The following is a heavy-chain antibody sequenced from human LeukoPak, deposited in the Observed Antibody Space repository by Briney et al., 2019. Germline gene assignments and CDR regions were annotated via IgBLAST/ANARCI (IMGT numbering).Heavy chain of an antibody. CDR3: AREEQEDTAMIRSPHGVSGYYYYYMDV. Sequence: GASVKVSCKASGYTFTSYGISWVRQAPGQALEWMGWISAYNGNTNYAQKLQGRVTMTTDTSTSTAYMELRSLRSDDTAVYYCAREEQEDTAMIRSPHGVSGYYYYYMDVWGKGTTVTVSS. V-gene: IGHV1-18*01. D-gene: IGHD5-18*01. CDR1: GYTFTSYG. CDR2: ISAYNGNT. J-gene: IGHJ6*03.